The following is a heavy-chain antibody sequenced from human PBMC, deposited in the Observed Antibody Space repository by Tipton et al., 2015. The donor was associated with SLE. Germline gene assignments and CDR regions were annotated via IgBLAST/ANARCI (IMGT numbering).Heavy chain of an antibody. CDR3: ATSPALDFFDF. D-gene: IGHD2-2*03. CDR1: SGSISDSNRD. Sequence: TLSLTCTVSSGSISDSNRDWGWISQAPGKGLEWIATTYYTGSPYFNPSLKSRVTISVDASRDQFSLKMTSVTAADTALYYCATSPALDFFDFWGQGTMVAVSS. CDR2: TYYTGSP. V-gene: IGHV4-39*07. J-gene: IGHJ3*01.